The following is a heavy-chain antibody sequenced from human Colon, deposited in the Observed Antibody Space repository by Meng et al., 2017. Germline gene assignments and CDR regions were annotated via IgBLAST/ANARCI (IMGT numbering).Heavy chain of an antibody. CDR2: ISYDGSNK. D-gene: IGHD6-13*01. CDR1: GFTFSSYA. J-gene: IGHJ4*02. Sequence: GGSLRLSFAASGFTFSSYAMHWVRQAPGQGLEWVAVISYDGSNKYYADSVKGRFTISRDNSKNTLYLQMNSLRAEDTAVYYCARESYSSSWYGFRWGQGTLVTVSS. V-gene: IGHV3-30*04. CDR3: ARESYSSSWYGFR.